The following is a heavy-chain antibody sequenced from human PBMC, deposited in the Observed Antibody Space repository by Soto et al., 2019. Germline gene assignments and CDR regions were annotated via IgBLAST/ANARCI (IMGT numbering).Heavy chain of an antibody. Sequence: PGGSLRLSCAASGFTVSSNYMSWVRQAPGKGLEWVSVIYSGGSTYYADSVKGRFTISRDNSKNTLYLQMNSLRAEDTAVYYCTTYLYCSSTSCYPENWFDPWGQGTLVTVSS. D-gene: IGHD2-2*01. CDR2: IYSGGST. J-gene: IGHJ5*02. CDR3: TTYLYCSSTSCYPENWFDP. V-gene: IGHV3-66*01. CDR1: GFTVSSNY.